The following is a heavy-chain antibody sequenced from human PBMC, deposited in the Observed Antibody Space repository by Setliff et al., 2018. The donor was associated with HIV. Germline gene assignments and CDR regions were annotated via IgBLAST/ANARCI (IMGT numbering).Heavy chain of an antibody. D-gene: IGHD5-18*01. CDR1: GGSISSGDYY. V-gene: IGHV4-61*08. CDR2: IYYSGST. CDR3: ARGGYRDGYDY. Sequence: SETLSLTCTVSGGSISSGDYYWSWIRQPPGKGLEWIGYIYYSGSTDYNPSLESRVTISVDTSKNQLSLKLRSVAAADTAVYYCARGGYRDGYDYWGQGTLVTVSS. J-gene: IGHJ4*02.